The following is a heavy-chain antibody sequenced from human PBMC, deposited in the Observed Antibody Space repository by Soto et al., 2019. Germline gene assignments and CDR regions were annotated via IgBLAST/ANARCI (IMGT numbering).Heavy chain of an antibody. CDR2: ITSDSSTI. D-gene: IGHD2-8*01. J-gene: IGHJ6*02. CDR3: ARVGRGVYGMDV. Sequence: PGGSLRLSCAASGFAFSTYSINWVRQAPGKGLEWFSYITSDSSTISYADSVKGRFTVSRDNAKNSLYLQMNSLRDEDTAVYYCARVGRGVYGMDVWGQGTSV. V-gene: IGHV3-48*02. CDR1: GFAFSTYS.